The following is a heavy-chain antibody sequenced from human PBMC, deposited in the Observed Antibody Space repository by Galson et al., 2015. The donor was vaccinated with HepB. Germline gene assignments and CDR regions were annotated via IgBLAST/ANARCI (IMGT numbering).Heavy chain of an antibody. D-gene: IGHD4-23*01. V-gene: IGHV4-59*01. CDR1: GGSISSYY. Sequence: LSLTCTVSGGSISSYYWSWIRQPPGKGLEWIGYIYYSGSTNYNPSLKSRVTISVDTSKNQFSLKLSSVTAADTAVYYCARIDYGGNSVRFDYWGQGTLVTVSS. CDR2: IYYSGST. J-gene: IGHJ4*02. CDR3: ARIDYGGNSVRFDY.